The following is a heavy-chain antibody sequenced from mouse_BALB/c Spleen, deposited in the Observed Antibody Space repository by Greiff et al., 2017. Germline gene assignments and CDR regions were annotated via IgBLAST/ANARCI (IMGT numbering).Heavy chain of an antibody. D-gene: IGHD1-1*01. CDR1: GDSITSGY. Sequence: EVQLQQSGPRLVKPSQTLSLTCSVTGDSITSGYWNWIRKFPGNKLEYMGYISYSGSTYYNPSLKSRISITRDTSKNQYYLQLNSVTTEDTATYYCARHYGSSYPYWYFDVWGAGTTVTVSS. CDR3: ARHYGSSYPYWYFDV. J-gene: IGHJ1*01. V-gene: IGHV3-8*02. CDR2: ISYSGST.